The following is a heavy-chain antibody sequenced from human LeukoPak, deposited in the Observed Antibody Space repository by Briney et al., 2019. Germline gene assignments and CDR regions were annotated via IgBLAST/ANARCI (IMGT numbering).Heavy chain of an antibody. CDR2: LSRSGSTI. D-gene: IGHD1-26*01. CDR3: ARIWDGYSGSDY. J-gene: IGHJ4*02. Sequence: GGSLRLSCAASGFTFNSYSMKWVRQAPGKGLEWTSHLSRSGSTIYYAASVKGRFTISRDNAKNSLYLQMNSLRAEDTAVYYCARIWDGYSGSDYWGQGTLVTVSS. CDR1: GFTFNSYS. V-gene: IGHV3-48*01.